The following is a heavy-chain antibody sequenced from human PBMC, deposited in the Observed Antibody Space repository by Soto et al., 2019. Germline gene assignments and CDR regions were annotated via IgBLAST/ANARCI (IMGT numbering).Heavy chain of an antibody. V-gene: IGHV4-4*07. CDR2: IYSSGET. J-gene: IGHJ4*02. CDR1: RDSISGLY. Sequence: SETLSLTCTVSRDSISGLYWAWVRQPAGKGLEWIGRIYSSGETNYNPSLTGRVIMSLDTSKNQFSLQLTSVTAADTAVYYCARASQCKSYFGCFAWLDYWGQGTLVTVSS. D-gene: IGHD3-9*01. CDR3: ARASQCKSYFGCFAWLDY.